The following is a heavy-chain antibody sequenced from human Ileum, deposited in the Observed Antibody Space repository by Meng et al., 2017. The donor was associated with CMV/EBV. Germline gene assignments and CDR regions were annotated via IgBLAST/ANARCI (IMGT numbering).Heavy chain of an antibody. CDR2: TYYRSKWYN. CDR3: VRDGTWGH. CDR1: GDSVSSNSAT. V-gene: IGHV6-1*01. D-gene: IGHD3-16*01. J-gene: IGHJ4*02. Sequence: QTPSLTRAISGDSVSSNSATWNWTRQSPSRGLEWLGRTYYRSKWYNDYAVSAESRITINPDTDKNQFPLQLNRVTPGDTAVYYCVRDGTWGHWGQGTLVTVSS.